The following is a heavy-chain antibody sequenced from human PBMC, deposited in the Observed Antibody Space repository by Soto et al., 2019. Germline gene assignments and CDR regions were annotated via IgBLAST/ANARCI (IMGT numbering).Heavy chain of an antibody. CDR1: GGSISSGGYS. Sequence: QLQLQESGSGLVKPSQTLSLTCAVSGGSISSGGYSWSWIRQPPGKGLEWIGYLYHSGSTYYNPSLKSRVTISVDRSKDQFSVKLSSVTAADTAVYSFARRPELHCGCDCFEHWFDPWGQGPVVTVSS. D-gene: IGHD2-21*02. CDR2: LYHSGST. V-gene: IGHV4-30-2*01. CDR3: ARRPELHCGCDCFEHWFDP. J-gene: IGHJ5*02.